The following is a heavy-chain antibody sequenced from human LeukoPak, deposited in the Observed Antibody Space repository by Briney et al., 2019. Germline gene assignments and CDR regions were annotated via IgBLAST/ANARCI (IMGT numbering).Heavy chain of an antibody. J-gene: IGHJ4*02. CDR2: MNPNSGNT. Sequence: ASVKVXCKASGYTFTSYDINWVRQATGQGLEWMGWMNPNSGNTGYAQKFQGRVTMTRNTSISTAYMELSSLRSEDTAVYYCARSIETLTYSSSWYFPVDYWGQGTLVTVSS. D-gene: IGHD6-13*01. CDR3: ARSIETLTYSSSWYFPVDY. V-gene: IGHV1-8*01. CDR1: GYTFTSYD.